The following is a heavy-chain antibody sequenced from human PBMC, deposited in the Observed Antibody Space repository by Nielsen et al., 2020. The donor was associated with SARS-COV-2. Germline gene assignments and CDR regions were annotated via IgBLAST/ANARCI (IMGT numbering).Heavy chain of an antibody. CDR1: GFNLSHYY. CDR2: ISNDGSST. V-gene: IGHV3-11*06. CDR3: ARITPSSGWDY. Sequence: GESLKISCVASGFNLSHYYMRWIRQAPGKGLEWVSDISNDGSSTRNADSVKGRFTISRDNAKNSLYLQMNSLSSEDTAVYYCARITPSSGWDYWGQGTLVTVSS. D-gene: IGHD6-19*01. J-gene: IGHJ4*02.